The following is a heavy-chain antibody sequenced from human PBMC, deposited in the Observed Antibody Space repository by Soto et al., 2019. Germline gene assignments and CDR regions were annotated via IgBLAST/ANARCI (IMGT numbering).Heavy chain of an antibody. CDR3: ARLKYCSGGSCSQSIAVGRRFDY. V-gene: IGHV4-34*01. CDR2: INHSGST. Sequence: SVTLCLTCTVDGGNFSCYCWSWIRQKTGKGLEWIGEINHSGSTNYNPSLKSRVTISVDTSKNQFSLKLSSVTAADTAVYYCARLKYCSGGSCSQSIAVGRRFDYWGQGTLVTVSS. D-gene: IGHD2-15*01. CDR1: GGNFSCYC. J-gene: IGHJ4*02.